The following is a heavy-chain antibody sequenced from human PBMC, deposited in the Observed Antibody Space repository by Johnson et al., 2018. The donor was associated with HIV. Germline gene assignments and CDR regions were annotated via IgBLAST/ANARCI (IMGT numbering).Heavy chain of an antibody. D-gene: IGHD1-26*01. CDR2: IKSKTDGETI. CDR1: GFTFPNAW. CDR3: TTDVPGGPYYNAFDS. V-gene: IGHV3-15*01. Sequence: VQLVESGGGLVKPGGSLRLSCAASGFTFPNAWMHWVRQAPGEGLAWVGRIKSKTDGETIDYAAPVKGRFTISRDDSKNTLYLQMNSLKTEDMAVYYCTTDVPGGPYYNAFDSWGQGTMVTVSA. J-gene: IGHJ3*02.